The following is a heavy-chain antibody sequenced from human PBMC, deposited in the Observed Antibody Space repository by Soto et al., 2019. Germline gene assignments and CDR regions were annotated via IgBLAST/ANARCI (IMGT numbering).Heavy chain of an antibody. CDR1: GGTFRSYA. D-gene: IGHD6-13*01. V-gene: IGHV1-69*06. CDR2: NIPIFGTA. Sequence: SVKVSCEASGGTFRSYAISWVRQAPGQGLEWMGGNIPIFGTANYAQKFQGRVTVTADKSPSTAYMELSSLRSEDTAVYYCARAAPSYYYYGMDFWGQGTTVTFS. CDR3: ARAAPSYYYYGMDF. J-gene: IGHJ6*02.